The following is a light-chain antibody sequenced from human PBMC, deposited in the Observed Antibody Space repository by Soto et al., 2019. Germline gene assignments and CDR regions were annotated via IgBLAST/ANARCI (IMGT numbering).Light chain of an antibody. V-gene: IGKV1-33*01. CDR3: LHHHNFPIT. Sequence: DIQMTQSPSSLSASVVDRVTITFQASQDINKNLIWYQQKPGKAPKLLIYDASDLQPGVSSRFSGSGSGTDFTLTISSLQPEDFATYYCLHHHNFPITFGQGTRLEIK. CDR2: DAS. J-gene: IGKJ5*01. CDR1: QDINKN.